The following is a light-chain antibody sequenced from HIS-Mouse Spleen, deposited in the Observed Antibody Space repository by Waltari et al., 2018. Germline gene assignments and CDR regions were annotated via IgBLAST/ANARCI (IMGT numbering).Light chain of an antibody. CDR1: QSVLYSSNNKNY. J-gene: IGKJ2*01. V-gene: IGKV4-1*01. CDR3: QQYYSTPYT. Sequence: DIVMTQSPDSLAVSQRDRATINCKSSQSVLYSSNNKNYCAWYQQKPGQPPKLLIYWASTRESGVPDRFSGSGSGTDFTLTISSLQAEDVAVYYCQQYYSTPYTFGQGTKLEIK. CDR2: WAS.